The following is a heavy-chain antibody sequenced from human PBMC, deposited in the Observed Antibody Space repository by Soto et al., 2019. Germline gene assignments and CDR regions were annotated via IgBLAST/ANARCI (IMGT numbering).Heavy chain of an antibody. J-gene: IGHJ4*02. D-gene: IGHD1-26*01. CDR1: GDTFTKYD. CDR3: ARRKERSGPNYFDY. Sequence: GASVKVSCKTSGDTFTKYDINWVRQAPGQGLEWMGWMNPNNGNTGYAQKFRGRVTMTRDTSISTAYMELSSLTSEDTAGYYCARRKERSGPNYFDYWGQGTLVTVSS. CDR2: MNPNNGNT. V-gene: IGHV1-8*01.